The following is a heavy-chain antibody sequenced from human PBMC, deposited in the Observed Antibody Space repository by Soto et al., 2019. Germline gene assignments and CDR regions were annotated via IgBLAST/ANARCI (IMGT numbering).Heavy chain of an antibody. V-gene: IGHV3-11*01. J-gene: IGHJ6*02. CDR1: GFTFSDYY. D-gene: IGHD2-2*01. Sequence: GGSLRLSCATSGFTFSDYYMSWVRQAPGKGLEWISYISTSGSTVYYADSVRGRFTISRDNAKNSLYLEMNSLRADDTAVYYCARYIPGVRYYGMAVWGQGTKVTVSS. CDR3: ARYIPGVRYYGMAV. CDR2: ISTSGSTV.